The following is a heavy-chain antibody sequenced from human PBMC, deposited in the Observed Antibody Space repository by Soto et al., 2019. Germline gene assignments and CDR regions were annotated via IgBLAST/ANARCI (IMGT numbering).Heavy chain of an antibody. CDR2: ISFSDGGT. D-gene: IGHD2-15*01. Sequence: EEQLLESGGGLIQPGGSLRLACAASGFTFSSYAMTWVRQAPGKGLEWVSSISFSDGGTYYADSVKGRLTISRDNSKNTLFVQMNSLRVEDTAVYYCVKDDRILGRRYFDLWGRGTLVTVSS. CDR3: VKDDRILGRRYFDL. J-gene: IGHJ2*01. V-gene: IGHV3-23*01. CDR1: GFTFSSYA.